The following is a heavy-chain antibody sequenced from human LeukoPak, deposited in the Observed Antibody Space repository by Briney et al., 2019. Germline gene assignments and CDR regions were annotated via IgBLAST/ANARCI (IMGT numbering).Heavy chain of an antibody. CDR2: IYYSGST. Sequence: SQTLALTCTVSGGSIRSGDYYWSWIRQPPGKGLELIGYIYYSGSTYYNPSLKSRVTISVDTSKHQFSLKLSSVTAADTAVYYCARVSGTVVPAAKDDYWGQGTLVTVSS. CDR1: GGSIRSGDYY. D-gene: IGHD2-2*01. J-gene: IGHJ4*02. CDR3: ARVSGTVVPAAKDDY. V-gene: IGHV4-30-4*01.